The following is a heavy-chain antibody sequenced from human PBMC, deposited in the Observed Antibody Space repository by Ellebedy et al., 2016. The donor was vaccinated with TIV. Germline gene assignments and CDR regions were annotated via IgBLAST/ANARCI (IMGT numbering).Heavy chain of an antibody. Sequence: AASVKVSCKASGGTFSSHTIRWVRQAPGQGLEWMGGIIPIFATANYAQKFQGRVTITADESTSTAYMELSSLRSEDTAVYYCARDSSGYYYTVGAFDIWGQGTMVTVSS. J-gene: IGHJ3*02. V-gene: IGHV1-69*13. CDR2: IIPIFATA. CDR1: GGTFSSHT. CDR3: ARDSSGYYYTVGAFDI. D-gene: IGHD3-22*01.